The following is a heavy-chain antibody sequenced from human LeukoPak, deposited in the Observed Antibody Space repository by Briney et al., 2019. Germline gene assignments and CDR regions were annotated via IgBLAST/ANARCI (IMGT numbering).Heavy chain of an antibody. J-gene: IGHJ3*02. D-gene: IGHD3-22*01. V-gene: IGHV4-59*12. Sequence: SETLSLTCTVSGGSISSYYWSWIRQPPGKGLEWIGYIYYSGSTNYNPSLKSRVTISVDRSKNQFSLKLSSVTAADTAVYYCARLIPNDYYDSSGYPLEAFDIWGQGTMVTVSS. CDR2: IYYSGST. CDR3: ARLIPNDYYDSSGYPLEAFDI. CDR1: GGSISSYY.